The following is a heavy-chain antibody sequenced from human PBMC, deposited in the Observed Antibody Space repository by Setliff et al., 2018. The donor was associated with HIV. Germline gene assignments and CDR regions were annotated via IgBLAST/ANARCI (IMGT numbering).Heavy chain of an antibody. D-gene: IGHD4-17*01. CDR3: ARNVGGLRSAVNWFDP. Sequence: SETLSLTCTVSGGSISSYYWSWIRQPPGKGLEWIGYISYSGSADYNPSLKSRVTISVDTSKNQFSLKLNSVTAADTAVYYCARNVGGLRSAVNWFDPWGQGTLVTVSS. V-gene: IGHV4-59*08. CDR2: ISYSGSA. CDR1: GGSISSYY. J-gene: IGHJ5*02.